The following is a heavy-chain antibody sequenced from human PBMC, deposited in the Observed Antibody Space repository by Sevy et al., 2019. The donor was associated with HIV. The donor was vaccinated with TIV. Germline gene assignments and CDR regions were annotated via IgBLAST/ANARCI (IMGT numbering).Heavy chain of an antibody. V-gene: IGHV3-21*01. D-gene: IGHD3-10*01. J-gene: IGHJ3*02. Sequence: GGSLRLSCAASGFTFSTYTMNWVRQAPGKGLEWVSSISFSSNYIYYADSVKGRFTISRDNAKNSLYLQMSSLRVEDTAVYYCARPYGSGSWEAFDIWGQGTMVTVSS. CDR3: ARPYGSGSWEAFDI. CDR2: ISFSSNYI. CDR1: GFTFSTYT.